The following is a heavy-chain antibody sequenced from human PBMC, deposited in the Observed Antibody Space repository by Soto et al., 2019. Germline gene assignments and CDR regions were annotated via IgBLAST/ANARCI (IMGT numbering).Heavy chain of an antibody. V-gene: IGHV4-34*01. J-gene: IGHJ6*03. CDR2: INDSGTI. D-gene: IGHD3-10*01. CDR3: ARGLILWFGELSRRGGYYYYMDV. CDR1: GGSFSGYQ. Sequence: QGQLQQWGAGLLKPSETLSLTCAVYGGSFSGYQWSWIRQTPGKGLEWIGEINDSGTINYNPSLKSRVSIFIDTAKKPLALQLSSVTAADTAVYYCARGLILWFGELSRRGGYYYYMDVWGKGTTVTVSS.